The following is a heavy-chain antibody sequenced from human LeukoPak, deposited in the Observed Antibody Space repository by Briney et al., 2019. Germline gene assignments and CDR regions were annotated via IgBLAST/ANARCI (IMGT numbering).Heavy chain of an antibody. D-gene: IGHD1-26*01. Sequence: GGYLRLSGAASGFTVSDNYMTWARQAPGKGLEWVSSIYGAGATHYAESVKGRFTISRDNSKNTLYLQMNSLRAEDMAVYYCARIEWERLGRAFDIWGQGTMVTVSS. CDR3: ARIEWERLGRAFDI. CDR1: GFTVSDNY. V-gene: IGHV3-53*01. J-gene: IGHJ3*02. CDR2: IYGAGAT.